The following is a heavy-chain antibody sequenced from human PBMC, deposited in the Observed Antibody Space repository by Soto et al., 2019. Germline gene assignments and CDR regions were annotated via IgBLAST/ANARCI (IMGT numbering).Heavy chain of an antibody. Sequence: QLQLQESGPGLVKPSETLSLTCPVSGGSIRTSGFYWGWVRQSPGRGLEWIGSIRHDGRTYSNPPLESRVTISGDTSKSQFSLKLRSVTAADTAVYYCARVGPIDDFDHWGQGTLVTVSS. CDR1: GGSIRTSGFY. CDR2: IRHDGRT. CDR3: ARVGPIDDFDH. J-gene: IGHJ4*02. V-gene: IGHV4-39*01. D-gene: IGHD1-26*01.